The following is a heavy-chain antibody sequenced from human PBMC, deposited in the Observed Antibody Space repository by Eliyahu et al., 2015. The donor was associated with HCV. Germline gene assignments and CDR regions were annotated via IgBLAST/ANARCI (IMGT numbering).Heavy chain of an antibody. D-gene: IGHD1-14*01. CDR1: GFTFSGYG. Sequence: RLSCAASGFTFSGYGMHWIRQAPGKGLEWVAVIWFDGSNIHYADSVKGRFTVSRDNSNNTLYLQLNSLRVDDTAVYYCARGGTGTSWASHFDYWGQGTLVSVSS. CDR3: ARGGTGTSWASHFDY. J-gene: IGHJ4*02. V-gene: IGHV3-33*01. CDR2: IWFDGSNI.